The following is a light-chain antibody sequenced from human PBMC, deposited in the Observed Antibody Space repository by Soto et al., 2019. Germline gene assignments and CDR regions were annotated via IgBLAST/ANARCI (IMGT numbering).Light chain of an antibody. CDR3: QHCNSYSEA. Sequence: DIQMTQSPSTLSGSVGDRVTITCRASQTISSWLAWYQQKPGKAPKLLIYKASTLKSGVPSRFSGSGSGTEFPLTISSLQPDDFATYYCQHCNSYSEAFGQGSEV. V-gene: IGKV1-5*03. J-gene: IGKJ1*01. CDR2: KAS. CDR1: QTISSW.